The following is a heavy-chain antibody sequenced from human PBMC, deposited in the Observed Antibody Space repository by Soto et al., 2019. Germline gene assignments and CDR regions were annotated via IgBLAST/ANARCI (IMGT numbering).Heavy chain of an antibody. V-gene: IGHV1-18*03. J-gene: IGHJ6*02. CDR1: GYTFTSYG. D-gene: IGHD6-19*01. Sequence: QVQRVQSGAEVKKPGASVKVSCKASGYTFTSYGISWVRQAPGQGLEWMGWISAYNGNTNYAQKLQGRVTMTTDTSTSTAYMELRSLRSDDMAVYYCAREYSSGWSKYYYYYGMDVWGQGTTVTVSS. CDR3: AREYSSGWSKYYYYYGMDV. CDR2: ISAYNGNT.